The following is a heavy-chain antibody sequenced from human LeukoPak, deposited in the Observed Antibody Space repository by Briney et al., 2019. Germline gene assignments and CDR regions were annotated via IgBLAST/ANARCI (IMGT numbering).Heavy chain of an antibody. D-gene: IGHD4-17*01. CDR3: ARGAPTVTTNWFDP. CDR1: GDSIGRINYY. J-gene: IGHJ5*02. CDR2: ISYSGST. V-gene: IGHV4-39*07. Sequence: PSETLSLTGTISGDSIGRINYYWGWILQPPGKGLEWIGSISYSGSTYYNPSLKSRVTISVDTSKNQFSLKLSSVTAADTAVYYSARGAPTVTTNWFDPWGQGTLVTVSS.